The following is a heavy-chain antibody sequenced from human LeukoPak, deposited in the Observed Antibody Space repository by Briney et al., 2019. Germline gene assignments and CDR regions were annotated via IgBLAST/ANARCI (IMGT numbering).Heavy chain of an antibody. V-gene: IGHV3-23*01. Sequence: GGSLRLSCAASGFTFSSYTMSWVRQAPGKGLEWVSVITSGSDHTYYADSVKGRFAIFRDNSKNTLYLQMNSLRIEDTAIYYCAKDRLYFGDDFGDYWGQGTLATVSS. CDR1: GFTFSSYT. CDR3: AKDRLYFGDDFGDY. CDR2: ITSGSDHT. D-gene: IGHD2-21*02. J-gene: IGHJ4*02.